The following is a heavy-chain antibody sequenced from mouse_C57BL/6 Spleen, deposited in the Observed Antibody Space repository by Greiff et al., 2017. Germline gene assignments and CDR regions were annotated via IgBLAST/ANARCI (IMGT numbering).Heavy chain of an antibody. CDR3: ARWLLDDYYAMDY. Sequence: VQLQQSGASVKISCKASGYAFSSYWMNWVKQRPGKGLEWIGQIYPGDGDTNYNGQFKGKATLTADKSSSTAYLQLSSLTSEDTAVYCGARWLLDDYYAMDYWGQGTSVTVSS. V-gene: IGHV1-80*01. D-gene: IGHD2-3*01. J-gene: IGHJ4*01. CDR2: IYPGDGDT. CDR1: GYAFSSYW.